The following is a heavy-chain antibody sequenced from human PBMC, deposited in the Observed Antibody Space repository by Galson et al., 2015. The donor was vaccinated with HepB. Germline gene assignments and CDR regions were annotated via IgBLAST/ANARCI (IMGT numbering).Heavy chain of an antibody. J-gene: IGHJ6*02. CDR1: GFTFSNYW. CDR3: ARPAATRYYYYALDV. D-gene: IGHD2-15*01. V-gene: IGHV3-7*05. CDR2: IKEDGSER. Sequence: SLRLSCAASGFTFSNYWLSWVRQAPGKGLEWVANIKEDGSERYYVDSVKGRFTIFRDNAKNSLFLQMNSLRAEDTAVYYCARPAATRYYYYALDVWGQGTTVTVSS.